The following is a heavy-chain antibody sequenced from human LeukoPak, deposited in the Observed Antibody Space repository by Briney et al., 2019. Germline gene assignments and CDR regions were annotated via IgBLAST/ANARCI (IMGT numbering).Heavy chain of an antibody. CDR3: ARGGNHFDY. CDR2: IYYSGST. Sequence: SGTLSLTCTVSGSSVSSYYWSWIRQPPGKGLEWIGSIYYSGSTNYNPSLKSRVTISVDTSKNQFSLKLSSVTAADTAVYYCARGGNHFDYWGQGTLVTVSS. D-gene: IGHD1-14*01. V-gene: IGHV4-59*02. J-gene: IGHJ4*02. CDR1: GSSVSSYY.